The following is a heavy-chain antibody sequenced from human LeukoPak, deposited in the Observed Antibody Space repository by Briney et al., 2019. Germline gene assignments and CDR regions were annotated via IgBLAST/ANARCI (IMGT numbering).Heavy chain of an antibody. CDR1: GGSISSGGYS. J-gene: IGHJ4*02. CDR2: IYHSGST. CDR3: ARGASGSSSWYYFDY. D-gene: IGHD6-13*01. Sequence: SETLSLTCAVSGGSISSGGYSWSWIRQPPGKGLEWIGYIYHSGSTYYNPSLKSRVTISVDRSKNQFSLKLSSVTAADTAVYYCARGASGSSSWYYFDYWGQGTLVTVSS. V-gene: IGHV4-30-2*01.